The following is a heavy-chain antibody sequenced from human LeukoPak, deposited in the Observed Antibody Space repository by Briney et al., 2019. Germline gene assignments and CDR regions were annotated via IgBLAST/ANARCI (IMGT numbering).Heavy chain of an antibody. V-gene: IGHV3-23*01. CDR2: ISGSGGST. D-gene: IGHD3-9*01. Sequence: GGPLILSCAASGFTFSSYAMSWVRQAPGKGLEWVSAISGSGGSTYYADSVKGRFTISRDNSKNTLYLQMNSLRAEDTAVYYCAKLGGILTGYYPFDYWGQGTLVTVSS. CDR1: GFTFSSYA. J-gene: IGHJ4*02. CDR3: AKLGGILTGYYPFDY.